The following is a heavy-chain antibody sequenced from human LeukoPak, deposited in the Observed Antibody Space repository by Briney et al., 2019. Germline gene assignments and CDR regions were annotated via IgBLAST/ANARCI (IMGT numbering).Heavy chain of an antibody. CDR3: ARHTNSGYDQNTYYYYGMDV. CDR2: IYYSGST. J-gene: IGHJ6*02. D-gene: IGHD5-12*01. CDR1: AGSISSNTSY. Sequence: SETLSLTCPVYAGSISSNTSYWGWIRQSPGKGLEWLGRIYYSGSTYYNPSLKSRVTISVDTSKKQFSLKLSSVTAADTAVYYCARHTNSGYDQNTYYYYGMDVWGQGTTVTVSS. V-gene: IGHV4-39*01.